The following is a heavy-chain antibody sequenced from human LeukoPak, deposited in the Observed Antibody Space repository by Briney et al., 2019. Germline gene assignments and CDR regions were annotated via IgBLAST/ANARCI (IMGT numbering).Heavy chain of an antibody. CDR3: ARMEQLWPFDY. J-gene: IGHJ4*02. CDR2: ISSSSSYI. D-gene: IGHD5-18*01. V-gene: IGHV3-21*01. Sequence: GGSLRLSCAVSGFTFTTYAMTWVRQAPGKGLEWVSSISSSSSYIYYADSVKGRFTISRDNAKNSLYLQVNSLRAEDTAVYYCARMEQLWPFDYWGRGTLVTVSS. CDR1: GFTFTTYA.